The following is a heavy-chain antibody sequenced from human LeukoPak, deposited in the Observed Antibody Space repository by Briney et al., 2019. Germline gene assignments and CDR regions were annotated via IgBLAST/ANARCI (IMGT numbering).Heavy chain of an antibody. CDR2: IYHSGST. J-gene: IGHJ5*02. V-gene: IGHV4-4*02. CDR1: GGSISSSNW. CDR3: AASSGWYGDVRFDP. Sequence: SETLSLTCAVSGGSISSSNWWSWVRQPPGKGLEWIGEIYHSGSTNYNPSLKSRVTISVDKSKNQFSLKLSSVTAADTAVYYCAASSGWYGDVRFDPWGQGTLVTVSS. D-gene: IGHD6-19*01.